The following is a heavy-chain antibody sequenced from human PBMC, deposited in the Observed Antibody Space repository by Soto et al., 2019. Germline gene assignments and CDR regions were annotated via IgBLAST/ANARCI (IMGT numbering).Heavy chain of an antibody. Sequence: EVQLLESGGGLVQPGGSLRLSCAASGFAFSNYAMGWVRQAPGKGLEWVSSISTSIDAMYYADSVKGRFTISRDDSKNTLYLQMNSLRAEDSAVYYCAKDRTVAARNFDYWGQGTQVTVSS. CDR1: GFAFSNYA. J-gene: IGHJ4*02. CDR3: AKDRTVAARNFDY. V-gene: IGHV3-23*01. CDR2: ISTSIDAM. D-gene: IGHD6-6*01.